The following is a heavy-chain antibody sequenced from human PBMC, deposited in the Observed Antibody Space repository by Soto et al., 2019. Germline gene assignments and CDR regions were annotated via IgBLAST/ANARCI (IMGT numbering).Heavy chain of an antibody. CDR2: ISSSSSTI. J-gene: IGHJ4*02. CDR3: ARDSPFTIFGVVTPYYFDY. Sequence: EVQLVESGGGLVQPGGSLRLSCAASGFTFSSYSMNWVRQAPGKGLEWVSYISSSSSTIYYADFVKGRFTISRDNAKNSLYLQMNSLRAEDTAVYYCARDSPFTIFGVVTPYYFDYWGQGTLVTVSS. CDR1: GFTFSSYS. V-gene: IGHV3-48*01. D-gene: IGHD3-3*01.